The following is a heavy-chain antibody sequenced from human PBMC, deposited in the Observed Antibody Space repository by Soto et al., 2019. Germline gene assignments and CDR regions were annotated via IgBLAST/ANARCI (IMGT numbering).Heavy chain of an antibody. Sequence: GGSLRLSCAASGFTFSSYSMNWVRQAPGKGLEWVSSISSSSSYIYYADSVKGRFTISRDNAKNSLYLQMNSLRAEDTAVYYAAKEGESAGYSGYDDAFDIWGQGTMVTVSS. V-gene: IGHV3-21*01. CDR2: ISSSSSYI. J-gene: IGHJ3*02. CDR1: GFTFSSYS. D-gene: IGHD5-12*01. CDR3: AKEGESAGYSGYDDAFDI.